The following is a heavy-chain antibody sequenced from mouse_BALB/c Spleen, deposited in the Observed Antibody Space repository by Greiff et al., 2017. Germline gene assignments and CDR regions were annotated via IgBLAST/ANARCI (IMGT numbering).Heavy chain of an antibody. D-gene: IGHD2-1*01. CDR2: IWGDGST. V-gene: IGHV2-6-7*01. CDR3: ARREGDGNWYFDV. CDR1: GFSLTGYG. Sequence: VKLVESGPGLVAPSQSLSITCTVSGFSLTGYGVNWVRQPPGKGLEWLGMIWGDGSTDYNSALKSRLSISKDNSKSQVFLKMNSLQTDDTARYYCARREGDGNWYFDVWGAGTTVTVSS. J-gene: IGHJ1*01.